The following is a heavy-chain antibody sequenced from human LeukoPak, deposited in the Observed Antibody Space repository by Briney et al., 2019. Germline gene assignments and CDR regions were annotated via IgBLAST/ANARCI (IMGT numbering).Heavy chain of an antibody. V-gene: IGHV1-69*13. CDR2: IIPIFGTA. Sequence: ASVKVSCKASGGTFSSYAISWVRQAPGQGLEWMGGIIPIFGTANYAQKFQGRVTITADESTSTAYMELSSLRSEDTAVYYCARGRAYCSSTSCYGGDWFDPWGQGTLVTVSS. D-gene: IGHD2-2*01. CDR3: ARGRAYCSSTSCYGGDWFDP. J-gene: IGHJ5*02. CDR1: GGTFSSYA.